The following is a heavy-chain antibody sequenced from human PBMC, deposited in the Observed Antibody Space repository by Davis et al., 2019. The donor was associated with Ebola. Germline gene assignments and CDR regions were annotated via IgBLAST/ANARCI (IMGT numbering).Heavy chain of an antibody. Sequence: MPSETLSLTCTVSGGSVSSASYYWSWIRQPPGKGLEWIGYMYNSGSTNYNPSLKSRVTISVDTSKNQFSLKLSSVTAADTAVYYCARAVKRITIFGVVIIGWFDPWGQGTLVTVSS. CDR1: GGSVSSASYY. J-gene: IGHJ5*02. D-gene: IGHD3-3*01. CDR3: ARAVKRITIFGVVIIGWFDP. V-gene: IGHV4-61*01. CDR2: MYNSGST.